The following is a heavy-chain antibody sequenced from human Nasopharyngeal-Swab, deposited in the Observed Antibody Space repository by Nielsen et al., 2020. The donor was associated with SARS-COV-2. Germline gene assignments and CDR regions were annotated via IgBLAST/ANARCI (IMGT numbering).Heavy chain of an antibody. CDR3: VRSIAAATAY. CDR1: GFTFSNYW. D-gene: IGHD1-26*01. Sequence: GESLKISCAASGFTFSNYWMIWVRQAPGKGLEWVANINQDGSEKYYVDSVRGRFTISRDNAKNSLSLQMNSLRVEDTAVYYCVRSIAAATAYWGQETLVTVSS. V-gene: IGHV3-7*01. J-gene: IGHJ4*02. CDR2: INQDGSEK.